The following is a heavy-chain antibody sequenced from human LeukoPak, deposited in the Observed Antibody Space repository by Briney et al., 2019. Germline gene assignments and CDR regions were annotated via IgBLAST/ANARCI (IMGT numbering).Heavy chain of an antibody. J-gene: IGHJ6*03. CDR2: ISSSSSYI. Sequence: GGSLRLSCAASGFTFSSYSMNWVRQAPGKGLEWVSSISSSSSYIYYADSVKGRFTISRDNAKDSLYLQMNSLRAEDTAVSYCARVGSYCSSTSCYEYYYYYMDVWGKGTTVTVSS. D-gene: IGHD2-2*01. V-gene: IGHV3-21*01. CDR3: ARVGSYCSSTSCYEYYYYYMDV. CDR1: GFTFSSYS.